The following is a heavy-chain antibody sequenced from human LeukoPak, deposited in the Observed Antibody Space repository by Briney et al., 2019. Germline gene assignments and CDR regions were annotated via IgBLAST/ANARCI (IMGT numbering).Heavy chain of an antibody. J-gene: IGHJ4*02. D-gene: IGHD4-17*01. CDR1: GFTFGDYA. V-gene: IGHV3-49*03. CDR3: TTDRPTVPLDY. CDR2: IRSKAYGGTT. Sequence: QSGGSLRLSCTASGFTFGDYAMSWFRQAPGKGLEWVGFIRSKAYGGTTEYAASVKGRFTISRDDSKSIAYLQMNSLKTEDTAVYYCTTDRPTVPLDYWGQGTLVTVSS.